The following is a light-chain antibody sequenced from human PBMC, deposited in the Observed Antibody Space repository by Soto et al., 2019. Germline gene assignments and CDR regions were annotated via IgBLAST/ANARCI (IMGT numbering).Light chain of an antibody. CDR2: DAA. J-gene: IGKJ2*01. CDR3: QQYNIGYT. V-gene: IGKV1-5*01. Sequence: IPMTQSPSTLSASVGDRVTITCRASQSINKWVAWFQQKSGRAPKLLIYDAATLQSGVPSRFSGTGSGTDFSLTISSLQPEDFATYCCQQYNIGYTFGQGTRLDIK. CDR1: QSINKW.